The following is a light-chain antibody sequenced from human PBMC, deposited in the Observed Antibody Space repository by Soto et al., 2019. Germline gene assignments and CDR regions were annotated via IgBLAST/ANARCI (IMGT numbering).Light chain of an antibody. CDR3: KQRTNWQIT. CDR2: DAS. Sequence: EVVLTQSPGTLSLSPGQIATLSCRAIQSVGNYLDCYQQKPGQAPRLLIYDASNRATGIPSRFSGSGSGTDFTLPISSLEPEDFAGYYCKQRTNWQITFGQGTRLEIK. J-gene: IGKJ5*01. V-gene: IGKV3-11*01. CDR1: QSVGNY.